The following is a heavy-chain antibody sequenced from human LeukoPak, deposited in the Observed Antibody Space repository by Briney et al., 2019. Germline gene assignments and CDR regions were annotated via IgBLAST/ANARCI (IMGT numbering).Heavy chain of an antibody. J-gene: IGHJ5*02. CDR1: GGSFSGYY. CDR2: INHSGST. CDR3: ARGRGYCSSTSCYRGSYWFDP. D-gene: IGHD2-2*01. Sequence: SETLSLTCAVYGGSFSGYYWSWIRQPPGKGLEWTGEINHSGSTNYNPSLKSRVTISVDTSKNQFSLKLSSVTAADTAVYYCARGRGYCSSTSCYRGSYWFDPWGQGTLVTVSS. V-gene: IGHV4-34*01.